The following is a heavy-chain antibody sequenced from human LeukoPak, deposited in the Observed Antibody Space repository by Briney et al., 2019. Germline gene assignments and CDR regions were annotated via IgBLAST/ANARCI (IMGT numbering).Heavy chain of an antibody. D-gene: IGHD2/OR15-2a*01. CDR2: IIPIFGTA. V-gene: IGHV1-69*06. CDR3: ATTIVGYYYYYMDV. CDR1: GGTFSSYA. Sequence: SVKVSCKASGGTFSSYAISWVRQAPGQGLEWMGGIIPIFGTANYAQKFQGRVTITADKSTSTAYMELSSLRSEDTAVYYCATTIVGYYYYYMDVWGKGTTVTVSS. J-gene: IGHJ6*03.